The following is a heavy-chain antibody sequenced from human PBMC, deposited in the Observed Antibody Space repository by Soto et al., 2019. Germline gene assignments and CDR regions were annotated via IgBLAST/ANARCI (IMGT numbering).Heavy chain of an antibody. CDR3: ARVGYYYDSSGFDY. Sequence: GGSLRLSCAACGFTFSSYDMHWVRQATGKGLEWVSAIGTAGDTYYPGSVKGRFTISRENAKNSLYLQMNSLRAEDTAVYYCARVGYYYDSSGFDYWGQGTLVTVSS. J-gene: IGHJ4*02. CDR1: GFTFSSYD. CDR2: IGTAGDT. D-gene: IGHD3-22*01. V-gene: IGHV3-13*01.